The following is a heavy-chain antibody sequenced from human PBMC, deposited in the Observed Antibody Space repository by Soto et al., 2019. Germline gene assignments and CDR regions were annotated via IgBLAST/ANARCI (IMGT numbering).Heavy chain of an antibody. CDR3: ARATQWQTPHDAFDI. CDR2: ISAYNGKT. Sequence: QVQLVQSGAEVKKPGASVKVSCKASGYIFTSYGISWVRQAPGQRLEWMGWISAYNGKTNYAQKLEGRVTMTTDTSTSTAYIELRTLISDDTAVYYCARATQWQTPHDAFDIWGQGTMVTVSS. J-gene: IGHJ3*02. CDR1: GYIFTSYG. D-gene: IGHD6-19*01. V-gene: IGHV1-18*01.